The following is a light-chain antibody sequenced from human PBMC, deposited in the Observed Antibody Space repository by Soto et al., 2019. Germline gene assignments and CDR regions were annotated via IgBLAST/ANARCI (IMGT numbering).Light chain of an antibody. Sequence: EVVMTQSPATLSVSPGETATLSCRASQSVSSDLAWYQQKPGQTPRLLIYGASTRATGISARFSGSGSGTEFTLTISSLQSEDFAAYYCQQYNNWLYTFGQGTKVDIK. CDR1: QSVSSD. CDR3: QQYNNWLYT. CDR2: GAS. J-gene: IGKJ2*01. V-gene: IGKV3-15*01.